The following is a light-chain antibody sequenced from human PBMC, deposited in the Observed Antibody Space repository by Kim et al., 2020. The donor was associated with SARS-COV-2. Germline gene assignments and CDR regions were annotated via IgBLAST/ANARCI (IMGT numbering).Light chain of an antibody. CDR3: QKYNKALWT. CDR2: GAS. CDR1: QGISNY. V-gene: IGKV1-27*01. J-gene: IGKJ1*01. Sequence: ASVGDRVTITCRASQGISNYLGWYQQKPGKVPKRLIYGASTLQSGVPSRFSGSGSGTDFTLTISSLQPEDVATYYCQKYNKALWTFGQGTRVDIK.